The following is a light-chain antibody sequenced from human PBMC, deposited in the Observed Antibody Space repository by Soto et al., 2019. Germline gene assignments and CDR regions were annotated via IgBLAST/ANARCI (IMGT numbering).Light chain of an antibody. CDR1: SSDVGGYDF. CDR3: LSYGGSNNYV. J-gene: IGLJ1*01. V-gene: IGLV2-14*01. CDR2: QVS. Sequence: QSVLAQPASVSGSPGQSITISCTGTSSDVGGYDFVSWYQHHPGKAPRLIIYQVSNRPSGVSNRFSGSKSGNTASLTISGLQADDEADYYCLSYGGSNNYVFGTGTKVTVL.